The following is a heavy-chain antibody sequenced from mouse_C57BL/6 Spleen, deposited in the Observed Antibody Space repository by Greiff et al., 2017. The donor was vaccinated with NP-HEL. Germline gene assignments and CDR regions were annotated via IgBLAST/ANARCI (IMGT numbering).Heavy chain of an antibody. CDR2: IYPGSGST. Sequence: QVQLQQPGAELVKPGASVKMSCEASGYTFTSYWITWVKQRPGQGLEWIGDIYPGSGSTNYNEKFKSKATLTVDTSSSTAYMQLSSLTSEDSAVYYCAREAYYSNYVSLAMDYWGQGTSVTVSS. CDR1: GYTFTSYW. CDR3: AREAYYSNYVSLAMDY. V-gene: IGHV1-55*01. J-gene: IGHJ4*01. D-gene: IGHD2-5*01.